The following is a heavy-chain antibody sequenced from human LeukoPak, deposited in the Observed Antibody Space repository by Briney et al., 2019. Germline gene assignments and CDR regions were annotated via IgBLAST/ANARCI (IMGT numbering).Heavy chain of an antibody. V-gene: IGHV1-24*01. Sequence: ASVKVSCKVFGYTLTELSMHWVRQAPGKGLEWMGGFDPEDGETIYAQKFQGRVTMTEDTSTNTAYMELSSLRSEDTAVYYCARVRSTTGTSYYFDYWGQGTLVTVSS. CDR2: FDPEDGET. J-gene: IGHJ4*02. CDR3: ARVRSTTGTSYYFDY. D-gene: IGHD1-1*01. CDR1: GYTLTELS.